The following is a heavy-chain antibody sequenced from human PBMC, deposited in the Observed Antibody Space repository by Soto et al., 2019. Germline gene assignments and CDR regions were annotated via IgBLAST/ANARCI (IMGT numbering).Heavy chain of an antibody. CDR2: IIPIFGTA. Sequence: SVKVSCKASGGTFSSYAISWVRQAPGQGLEWMGGIIPIFGTANYAQKFQGRVTITADESTSTAYMELSSLRSEDTAVYYCARSNYGGNSRKFDPWGQGTLVTVSS. J-gene: IGHJ5*02. V-gene: IGHV1-69*13. CDR3: ARSNYGGNSRKFDP. D-gene: IGHD4-17*01. CDR1: GGTFSSYA.